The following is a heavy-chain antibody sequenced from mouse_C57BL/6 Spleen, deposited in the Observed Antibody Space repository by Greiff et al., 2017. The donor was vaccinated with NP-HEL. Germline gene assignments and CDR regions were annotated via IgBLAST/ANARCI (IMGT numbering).Heavy chain of an antibody. J-gene: IGHJ1*03. CDR2: INPYNGDT. CDR1: GYSFTGYF. Sequence: EVQLQESGPELVKPGDSVKISCKASGYSFTGYFMNWVMQSHGKSLEWIGRINPYNGDTFYNQKFKGKATLTVDKSSSTAHMELRSLTSEDSAVYYCARSRGYGSSPYWYFDVWGTGTTVTVSS. CDR3: ARSRGYGSSPYWYFDV. V-gene: IGHV1-20*01. D-gene: IGHD1-1*01.